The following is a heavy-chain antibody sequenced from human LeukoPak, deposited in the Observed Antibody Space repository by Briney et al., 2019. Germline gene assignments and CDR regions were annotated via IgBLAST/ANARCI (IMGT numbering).Heavy chain of an antibody. Sequence: GGSLQISCKGSGSNFTSYWIGWVRQLPGKGLEGMGIIYPGDSDTRYSPSFQGQVTISADKSISTAYLQWSSLKASDTAMYYCARHPYPAYFDYWGQGTLVTVSS. CDR3: ARHPYPAYFDY. V-gene: IGHV5-51*01. CDR2: IYPGDSDT. CDR1: GSNFTSYW. J-gene: IGHJ4*02.